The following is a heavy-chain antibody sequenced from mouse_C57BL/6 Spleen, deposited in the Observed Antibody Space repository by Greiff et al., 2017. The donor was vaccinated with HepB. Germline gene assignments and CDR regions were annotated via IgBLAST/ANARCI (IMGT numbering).Heavy chain of an antibody. Sequence: QVQLKESGAELMKPGASVKLSCKATGYTFTGYWIEWVKQRPGHGLEWIGEILPGSGSTNYNEKFKGKATFTADTSSNTAYMQLSSLTTEDSAIYYCAREGGDLLKTQGAMDYWGQGTSVTVSS. CDR1: GYTFTGYW. CDR3: AREGGDLLKTQGAMDY. CDR2: ILPGSGST. D-gene: IGHD1-3*01. V-gene: IGHV1-9*01. J-gene: IGHJ4*01.